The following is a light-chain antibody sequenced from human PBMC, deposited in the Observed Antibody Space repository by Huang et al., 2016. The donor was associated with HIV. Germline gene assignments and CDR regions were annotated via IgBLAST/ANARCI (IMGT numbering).Light chain of an antibody. CDR3: QQFGSSPPYS. CDR2: RAS. CDR1: QSVNNNY. V-gene: IGKV3-20*01. Sequence: EILLTQSPDTLSLSPGERATLSCRASQSVNNNYLAWYQQKPGQAPRLIISRASTRATGIPDRFSGSGSGTDFTLTISRLEPDDFAVYYCQQFGSSPPYSFGQGTKLEIK. J-gene: IGKJ2*03.